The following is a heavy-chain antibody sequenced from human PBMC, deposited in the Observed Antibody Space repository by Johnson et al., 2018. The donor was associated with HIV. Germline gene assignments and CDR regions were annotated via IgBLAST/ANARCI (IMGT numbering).Heavy chain of an antibody. CDR1: GFSVSSYA. Sequence: QVLLVESGGGLVQPGGSLRLSCAASGFSVSSYAMHWVRQAPGKGLEWVAVISYDGSNKYYADSVKGRFTISRDNSKNTLHLQMNSLRAEDTAVYYCAKGGSSNDAFDIWGQGTMVTVSS. D-gene: IGHD6-13*01. CDR2: ISYDGSNK. CDR3: AKGGSSNDAFDI. V-gene: IGHV3-30-3*01. J-gene: IGHJ3*02.